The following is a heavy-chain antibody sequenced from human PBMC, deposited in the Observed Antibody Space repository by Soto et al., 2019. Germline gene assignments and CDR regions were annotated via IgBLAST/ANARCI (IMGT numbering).Heavy chain of an antibody. J-gene: IGHJ5*02. CDR1: S. Sequence: SSHWVSKKKGKGLEWVSYISSSSSTIYYADSVKGRFTISRDNAKNSLYLQMNSLRAEDTAVYYCARHPERIAQIGWFDPWGQGTLVTVSS. V-gene: IGHV3-48*01. CDR3: ARHPERIAQIGWFDP. D-gene: IGHD6-13*01. CDR2: ISSSSSTI.